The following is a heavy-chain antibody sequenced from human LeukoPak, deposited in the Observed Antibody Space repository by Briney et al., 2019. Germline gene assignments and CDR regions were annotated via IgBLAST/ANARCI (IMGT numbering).Heavy chain of an antibody. CDR2: ITSGGGTT. V-gene: IGHV3-23*01. J-gene: IGHJ4*02. CDR3: VKQRSYY. CDR1: GFTFGSHA. Sequence: GGSLRLSCAASGFTFGSHAMNWVRQAPGKGLEWASVITSGGGTTYYADSVRGRFTISRDNSRNMLYLQMNNLRAEDTAVYYCVKQRSYYWGQGALVTVSS.